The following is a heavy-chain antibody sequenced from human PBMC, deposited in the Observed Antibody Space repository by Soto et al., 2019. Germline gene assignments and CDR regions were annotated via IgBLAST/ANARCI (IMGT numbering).Heavy chain of an antibody. Sequence: SETLSLTCTVSGGSISSSTYYWGWIRQPPGKGLEWIASIYYSGRTHYNPSLESRVTISVDTSKNQFSLRLSSVTAADTAVYYCARHSSGSSSSWSPVWGKGTMVTVS. CDR2: IYYSGRT. D-gene: IGHD6-13*01. CDR3: ARHSSGSSSSWSPV. V-gene: IGHV4-39*01. CDR1: GGSISSSTYY. J-gene: IGHJ3*01.